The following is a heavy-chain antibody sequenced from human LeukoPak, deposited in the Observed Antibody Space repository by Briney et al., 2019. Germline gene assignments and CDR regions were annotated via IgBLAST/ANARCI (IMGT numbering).Heavy chain of an antibody. CDR3: ASGDANTAAAFDI. J-gene: IGHJ3*02. CDR1: GGSISSYY. Sequence: TSETLSLTCTVSGGSISSYYWSWIRQPAGKGLEWIGRIYTSGSTKCNPSLESRVTMSVDTSKNQVSLRLSPVTAADTAVYYCASGDANTAAAFDIWGQGTMVTVSS. V-gene: IGHV4-4*07. CDR2: IYTSGST. D-gene: IGHD4-17*01.